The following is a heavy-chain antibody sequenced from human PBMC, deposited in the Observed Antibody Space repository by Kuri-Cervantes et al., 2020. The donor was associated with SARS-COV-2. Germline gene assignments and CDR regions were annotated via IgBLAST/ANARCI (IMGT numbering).Heavy chain of an antibody. CDR2: IIPIFGTA. V-gene: IGHV1-69*05. CDR1: GGTFSSYA. D-gene: IGHD3-3*01. CDR3: ARADPNYDFWSGYYVY. J-gene: IGHJ4*02. Sequence: SVKVSCKASGGTFSSYAISWVRQAPGQGLEWMGGIIPIFGTANYAQKFQGRVTITTDESTSTAYMELSSLRSEDTAVYYCARADPNYDFWSGYYVYWGQGTLVTSPQ.